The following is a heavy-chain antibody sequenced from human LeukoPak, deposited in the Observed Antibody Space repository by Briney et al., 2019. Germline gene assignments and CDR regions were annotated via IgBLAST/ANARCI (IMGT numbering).Heavy chain of an antibody. CDR1: GFTFSSYS. J-gene: IGHJ4*02. D-gene: IGHD3-10*01. CDR3: ARDRGGVLRAALD. CDR2: ISSSSSYI. Sequence: GGSLRLSCAHSGFTFSSYSINGVGPAPRQGVEWVSSISSSSSYIYYADSVKGRFTISRDNAKNSLYLQMNSLRAEDTAVYYCARDRGGVLRAALDWGQGTLVTVSS. V-gene: IGHV3-21*01.